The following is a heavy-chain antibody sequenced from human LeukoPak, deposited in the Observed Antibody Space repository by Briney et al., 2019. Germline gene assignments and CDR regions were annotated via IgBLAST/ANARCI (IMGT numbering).Heavy chain of an antibody. D-gene: IGHD5-18*01. CDR2: IIPIFGTA. CDR1: GGTFSSYA. Sequence: SVKVSCTSSGGTFSSYAISWVRQAPGQGLEWMGGIIPIFGTANYAQKFQGRVTITADESTSTAYMELSSLRSEDTAVYYCARDRGWAGYTYGFYYWGQGTLVTVSS. J-gene: IGHJ4*02. V-gene: IGHV1-69*13. CDR3: ARDRGWAGYTYGFYY.